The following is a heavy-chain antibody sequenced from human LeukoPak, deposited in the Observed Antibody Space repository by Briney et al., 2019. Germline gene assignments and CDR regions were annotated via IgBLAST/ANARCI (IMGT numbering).Heavy chain of an antibody. Sequence: GGSLRLSCAASRFTFSSYKVNWVRQAPGKGVEWVSSISSSSSYIYYADSVKGRFTISRDNARNSLYLQMNSLRAEDTAVYYCARESGSGEFDYWGQGTLVTVSS. V-gene: IGHV3-21*01. CDR1: RFTFSSYK. J-gene: IGHJ4*02. CDR2: ISSSSSYI. CDR3: ARESGSGEFDY. D-gene: IGHD6-19*01.